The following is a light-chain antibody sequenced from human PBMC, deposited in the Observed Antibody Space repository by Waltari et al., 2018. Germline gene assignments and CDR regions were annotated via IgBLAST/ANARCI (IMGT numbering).Light chain of an antibody. Sequence: DMQMTQSPSAMSASVGDRVTITCRASQDITNHLAWFQQKPGKAPKRLIYGASSLQSGVPSRFSGRGSGTEFTLTISGLQPEDFGSYYCLQYFKYPVAFGGGTKVEIK. CDR3: LQYFKYPVA. V-gene: IGKV1-17*03. J-gene: IGKJ4*01. CDR2: GAS. CDR1: QDITNH.